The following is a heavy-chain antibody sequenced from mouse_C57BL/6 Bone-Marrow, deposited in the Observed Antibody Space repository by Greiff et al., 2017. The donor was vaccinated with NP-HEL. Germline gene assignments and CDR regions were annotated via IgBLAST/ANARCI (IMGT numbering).Heavy chain of an antibody. J-gene: IGHJ2*01. CDR1: GFTFSSYA. CDR2: ISDGGSYT. Sequence: DVMLVESGGGLVKPGGSLKLSCAASGFTFSSYAMSWVRQTPEKRLEWVATISDGGSYTYYPDNVKGRFTISRDNAKNNLYLQMSHLKSEDTAMYYCARDRGGYRDYWGQGTTLTVSS. D-gene: IGHD2-2*01. V-gene: IGHV5-4*01. CDR3: ARDRGGYRDY.